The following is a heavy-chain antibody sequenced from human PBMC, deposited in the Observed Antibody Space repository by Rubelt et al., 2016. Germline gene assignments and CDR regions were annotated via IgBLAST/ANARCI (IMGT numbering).Heavy chain of an antibody. CDR2: IIPFLGMA. CDR3: ARVAVADNY. CDR1: GGTFSSYA. J-gene: IGHJ4*02. D-gene: IGHD6-19*01. Sequence: QVQLVQSGAEVKKPGSSVKVSCKASGGTFSSYAISWVRQAPGQGLEWMGRIIPFLGMANYAKKFEGRGTITADKATSTAYMELSSLRSEDTAVYYCARVAVADNYWGQGTLVTVSS. V-gene: IGHV1-69*04.